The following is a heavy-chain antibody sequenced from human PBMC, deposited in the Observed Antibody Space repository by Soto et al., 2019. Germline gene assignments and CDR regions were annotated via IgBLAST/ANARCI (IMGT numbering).Heavy chain of an antibody. J-gene: IGHJ3*02. CDR3: ARLPQGGAFDI. D-gene: IGHD3-16*01. Sequence: PSETLSLTCAVSGGSISSGGYSWSWIRQPPGKGLEWIGYIYHSGSTYYNPSLKSRVTISVDRSKNQFSLKLSSVTAADTAVYYCARLPQGGAFDIWGQGTMVTVSS. CDR1: GGSISSGGYS. V-gene: IGHV4-30-2*01. CDR2: IYHSGST.